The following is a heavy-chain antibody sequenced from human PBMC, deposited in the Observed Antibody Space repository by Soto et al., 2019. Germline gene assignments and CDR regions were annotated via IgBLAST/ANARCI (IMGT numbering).Heavy chain of an antibody. CDR1: GGSISSYY. J-gene: IGHJ4*02. V-gene: IGHV4-59*01. CDR3: ATLGGYCSGGSCYVSDY. Sequence: ETLSLTCTVSGGSISSYYWSWIRQPPGKGLEWIGYIYYSGSTNYNPSLKSRVTISVDTSKNQFSLKLSSVTAADTAVYYCATLGGYCSGGSCYVSDYWGQGTLVTVSS. D-gene: IGHD2-15*01. CDR2: IYYSGST.